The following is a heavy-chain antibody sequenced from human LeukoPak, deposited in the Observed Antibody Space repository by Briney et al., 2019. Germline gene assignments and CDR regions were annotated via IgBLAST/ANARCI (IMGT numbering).Heavy chain of an antibody. J-gene: IGHJ4*02. CDR3: ATLLGDYSNKDY. Sequence: ASVKVSCKVSGYTLIELSMHWVRQAPGKGLEWMGGFDPEDGETIYAQKFQGRVTMTEDTSTDTAYMELSSLRSEDTAVYYCATLLGDYSNKDYWGQGTLVTVSS. CDR2: FDPEDGET. D-gene: IGHD4-11*01. V-gene: IGHV1-24*01. CDR1: GYTLIELS.